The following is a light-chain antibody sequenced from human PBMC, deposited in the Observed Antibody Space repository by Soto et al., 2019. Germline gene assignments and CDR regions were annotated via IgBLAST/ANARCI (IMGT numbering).Light chain of an antibody. CDR2: GAS. Sequence: EIVMTQSPGTLSVSPGERVTLSCRASQSVSSSYLAWYQQKPGQAPRLLIYGASNRATGIPDRFSGSGSGTDYTLTISRLEPEDFAVYYCQQYGSSGTFGQGTKVDI. CDR3: QQYGSSGT. J-gene: IGKJ1*01. CDR1: QSVSSSY. V-gene: IGKV3-20*01.